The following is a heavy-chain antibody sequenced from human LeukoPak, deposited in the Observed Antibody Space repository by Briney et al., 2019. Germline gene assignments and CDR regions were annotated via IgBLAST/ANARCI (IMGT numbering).Heavy chain of an antibody. V-gene: IGHV3-7*01. CDR3: ARALCIWGGDCHYFDY. Sequence: GGSLRLSCAASGFTFSTYWMTWVRQAPGKGLEWVANIKEDGSEKYYVDSVKGRLTISRDNAKNSLYLQMNSLRAEDTAVYYCARALCIWGGDCHYFDYWGQGTLVTVSS. CDR2: IKEDGSEK. D-gene: IGHD2-21*01. CDR1: GFTFSTYW. J-gene: IGHJ4*02.